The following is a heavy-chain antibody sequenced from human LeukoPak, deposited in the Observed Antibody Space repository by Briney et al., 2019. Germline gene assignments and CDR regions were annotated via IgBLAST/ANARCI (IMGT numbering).Heavy chain of an antibody. J-gene: IGHJ4*02. V-gene: IGHV4-59*11. CDR3: ARRSDRSDY. Sequence: SETLSLTCTVSGGSISTHYWSWIRQPPGKGLEWIGYIYYSGSTNYNPSLKSRVTISVDTSKNQFSLKLSSVTAADTAVYYCARRSDRSDYWGQGTLVTVSS. CDR1: GGSISTHY. CDR2: IYYSGST.